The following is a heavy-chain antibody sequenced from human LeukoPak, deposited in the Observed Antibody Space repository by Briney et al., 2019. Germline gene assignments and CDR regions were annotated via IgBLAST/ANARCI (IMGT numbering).Heavy chain of an antibody. V-gene: IGHV4-34*01. J-gene: IGHJ5*02. CDR1: GGSFSGY. CDR3: ARGRRRGYYSSGSYFGFDP. CDR2: INDSGST. Sequence: SETLSLTCGVYGGSFSGYWSCIRQTPGKGLEWIGEINDSGSTTYSPSLKSRVTMSVDTSKNQFSLNLSSVTAADTAVHYCARGRRRGYYSSGSYFGFDPWGQGTLVTVSS. D-gene: IGHD3-10*01.